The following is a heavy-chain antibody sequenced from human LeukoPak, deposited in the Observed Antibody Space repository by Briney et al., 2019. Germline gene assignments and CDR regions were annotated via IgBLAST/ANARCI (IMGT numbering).Heavy chain of an antibody. CDR3: ATYGQVMLPFES. CDR1: GFTFSYFA. V-gene: IGHV3-23*01. J-gene: IGHJ4*02. Sequence: PGGSLRLSCAASGFTFSYFAMIWVRQPPGKGLEWVSSIFQGGGEIHYADSVRGRFTISRDNSKSTLFLQMNSLRAEDTAIYCCATYGQVMLPFESWGQGTLVTVSS. CDR2: IFQGGGEI. D-gene: IGHD2-21*01.